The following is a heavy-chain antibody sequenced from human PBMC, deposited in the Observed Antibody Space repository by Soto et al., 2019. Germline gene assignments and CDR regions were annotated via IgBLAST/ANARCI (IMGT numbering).Heavy chain of an antibody. V-gene: IGHV4-59*08. J-gene: IGHJ4*02. D-gene: IGHD6-13*01. CDR1: IGSISSYY. CDR3: ARYGSKWYFVQ. CDR2: MHYSGST. Sequence: PSETLSLTCTVSIGSISSYYWSWIRQPPGKGLEWIGFMHYSGSTNSNPSLKSRVTLSVDTSKNQFSLDLKSVTAADTAVYYCARYGSKWYFVQWGQGTLVTVSS.